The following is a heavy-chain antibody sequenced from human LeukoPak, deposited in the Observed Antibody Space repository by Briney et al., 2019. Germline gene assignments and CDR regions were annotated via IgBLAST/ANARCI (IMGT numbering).Heavy chain of an antibody. D-gene: IGHD6-19*01. Sequence: GGSLTRSCAASGFTYSSYAMSWVRPAPGKGREGVAAISGSGGSTYYAPAVKGRFTISRDNSKNTLYLQMNSLRAEDTAVYYCAKESMGSGWDDAFDIWGQGTMVTVSS. V-gene: IGHV3-23*01. CDR1: GFTYSSYA. J-gene: IGHJ3*02. CDR2: ISGSGGST. CDR3: AKESMGSGWDDAFDI.